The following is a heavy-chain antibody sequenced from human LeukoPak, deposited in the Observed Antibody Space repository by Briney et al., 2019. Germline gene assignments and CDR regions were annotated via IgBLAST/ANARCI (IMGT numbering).Heavy chain of an antibody. Sequence: GGSLRLSCAASGFTFSSYWMNWARQAPGKGLEWVASINHNGNVNYYVDAVKGRFTISRDNAKNSLYLQMNDLRAEDTAVYYCARAWLWEPPDYWGQGALVIVSS. D-gene: IGHD1-26*01. CDR3: ARAWLWEPPDY. CDR2: INHNGNVN. V-gene: IGHV3-7*03. J-gene: IGHJ4*02. CDR1: GFTFSSYW.